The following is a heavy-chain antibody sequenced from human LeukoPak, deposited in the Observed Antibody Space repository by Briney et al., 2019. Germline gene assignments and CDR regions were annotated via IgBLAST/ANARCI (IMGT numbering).Heavy chain of an antibody. Sequence: GASVKVSCKASGYIFSNYDINWVRQAPGQGLEWMGWVSPNSDNTGYAQKFQDRVTMTKNISIGTAYIELSRLRSDDTAMYYCARGLRSGRRYFMGLWGQGTRVTVSP. V-gene: IGHV1-8*01. J-gene: IGHJ1*01. D-gene: IGHD6-19*01. CDR3: ARGLRSGRRYFMGL. CDR1: GYIFSNYD. CDR2: VSPNSDNT.